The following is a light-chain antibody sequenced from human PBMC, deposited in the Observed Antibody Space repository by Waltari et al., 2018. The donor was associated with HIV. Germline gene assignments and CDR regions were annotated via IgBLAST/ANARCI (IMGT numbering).Light chain of an antibody. V-gene: IGKV1-39*01. Sequence: DIQMTQSPSSLSASVGDRVTITCRASQSIDTYLNWYQQTPGKAPKLLIFAASNLQSGVPSRFSGSGSGTDFTLTVNSLQPEDFATYYCQQTYRTPQTFGQGTRLAI. CDR1: QSIDTY. CDR2: AAS. CDR3: QQTYRTPQT. J-gene: IGKJ5*01.